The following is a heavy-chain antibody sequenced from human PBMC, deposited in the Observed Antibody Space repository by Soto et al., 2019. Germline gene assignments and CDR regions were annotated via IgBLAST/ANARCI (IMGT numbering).Heavy chain of an antibody. CDR1: GFTFSSYG. CDR2: ISYDGSNK. V-gene: IGHV3-30*18. Sequence: HVQLVESGGGVVQPGRSLRLSCAASGFTFSSYGMHWVRQAPGKGLEWVAVISYDGSNKYYADSVKGRFTISRDNSKNTLYLQMNSLRAEDTAVYYCAKGASDYYDFWSGYSYYFDYWGQGTLVTVSS. CDR3: AKGASDYYDFWSGYSYYFDY. J-gene: IGHJ4*02. D-gene: IGHD3-3*01.